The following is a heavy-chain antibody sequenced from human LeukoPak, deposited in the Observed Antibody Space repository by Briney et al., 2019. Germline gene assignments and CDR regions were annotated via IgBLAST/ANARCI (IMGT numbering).Heavy chain of an antibody. Sequence: SETLSLTCAVYGSLDIYYFMFVRQPPGKGLQWLGEIPYSRGADYNPSLQSRLTIFIEVPHRQISLRLRSVTGADTAVYNCAPYGGDWNFDSWGEGTLVTLSS. CDR2: IPYSRGA. V-gene: IGHV4-34*01. J-gene: IGHJ4*02. CDR1: GSLDIYY. CDR3: APYGGDWNFDS. D-gene: IGHD2-21*01.